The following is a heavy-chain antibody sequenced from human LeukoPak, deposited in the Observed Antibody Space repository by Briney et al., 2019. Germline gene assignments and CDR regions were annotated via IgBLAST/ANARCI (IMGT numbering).Heavy chain of an antibody. CDR1: GFTVTNNY. V-gene: IGHV3-53*01. Sequence: PGGSLRLSCAASGFTVTNNYMTWVRRAPGKGLEWVSVFYGGGATYYADSVKGRFTISRDGSKNTLYLQMNSLRAEDTAVYYCAATSIGYCSGGSCPEQYWGQGTLVTVSS. CDR3: AATSIGYCSGGSCPEQY. D-gene: IGHD2-15*01. CDR2: FYGGGAT. J-gene: IGHJ4*02.